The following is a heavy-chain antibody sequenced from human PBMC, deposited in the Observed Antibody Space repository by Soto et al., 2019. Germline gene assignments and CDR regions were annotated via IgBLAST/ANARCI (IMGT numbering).Heavy chain of an antibody. CDR3: AARTPYYDSSGYYPPLDAFDI. CDR1: GYTFTSYG. D-gene: IGHD3-22*01. Sequence: ASVKVSCKASGYTFTSYGSSWVRQAPGQGLEWMGWISAYNGNTNYAQKLQGRVTMTTDTSTSTAYMELRSLRSEDTAVYYCAARTPYYDSSGYYPPLDAFDIWGQGTMVTVSS. V-gene: IGHV1-18*01. CDR2: ISAYNGNT. J-gene: IGHJ3*02.